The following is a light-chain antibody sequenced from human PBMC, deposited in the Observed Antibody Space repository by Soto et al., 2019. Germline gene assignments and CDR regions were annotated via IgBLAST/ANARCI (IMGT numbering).Light chain of an antibody. CDR2: DVS. CDR1: SSDVGGYNY. CDR3: SSYTSSSPWV. Sequence: QSVLTQPASVSGSPGQSITISCTGSSSDVGGYNYVSWYQQNPGKAPKLMIYDVSNRPSGVSNRFSGSKSGNTASLTISGLQAEDEADYYCSSYTSSSPWVFGGGTKLTVL. J-gene: IGLJ3*02. V-gene: IGLV2-14*01.